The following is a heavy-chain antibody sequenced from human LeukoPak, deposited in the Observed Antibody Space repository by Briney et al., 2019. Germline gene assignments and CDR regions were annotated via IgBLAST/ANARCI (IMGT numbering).Heavy chain of an antibody. V-gene: IGHV1-3*01. CDR2: INAGNGNT. Sequence: ASVTVSCKASGYTFTSYAIHWVRQAPGQRLEWMGWINAGNGNTKYSQKFQGRVTITRDTSASTAYMELSSLRSEDTAVYYCARDEYSGYDSWFDYWGQGTLVTVSS. J-gene: IGHJ4*02. CDR1: GYTFTSYA. CDR3: ARDEYSGYDSWFDY. D-gene: IGHD5-12*01.